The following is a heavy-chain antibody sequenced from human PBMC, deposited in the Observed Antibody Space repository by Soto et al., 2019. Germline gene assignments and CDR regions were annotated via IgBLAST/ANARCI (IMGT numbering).Heavy chain of an antibody. CDR2: IGDSDGGT. CDR3: AKDSSGWRLFDY. Sequence: GGSLRLCCAASGFTFSRYAMSWVRQAPGKGLECVSAIGDSDGGTYYADSVKGRFTISRDNSKNTLHLQMNSLRAEDTAVYYCAKDSSGWRLFDYWGQGILVTVSS. CDR1: GFTFSRYA. V-gene: IGHV3-23*01. D-gene: IGHD6-19*01. J-gene: IGHJ4*01.